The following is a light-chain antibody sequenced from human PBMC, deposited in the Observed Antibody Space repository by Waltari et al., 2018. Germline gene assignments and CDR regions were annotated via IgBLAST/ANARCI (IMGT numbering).Light chain of an antibody. CDR3: CSYAGLGTYV. Sequence: QSALTQPASVSGTPGQSITISCTGTTNDVGNYDLVSWYQHHPGQAPKLLICEVIKRPSGVSSRFSGSKSGSTASLTISGLQPDDEADYYCCSYAGLGTYVFGSGTKVTVL. CDR2: EVI. CDR1: TNDVGNYDL. V-gene: IGLV2-23*02. J-gene: IGLJ1*01.